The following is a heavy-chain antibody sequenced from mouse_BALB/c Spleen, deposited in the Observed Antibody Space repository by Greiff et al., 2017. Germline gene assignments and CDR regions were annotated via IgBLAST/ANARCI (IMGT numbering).Heavy chain of an antibody. CDR1: GYSITSDYA. J-gene: IGHJ3*01. CDR3: ARGEYRYPSWFAY. V-gene: IGHV3-2*02. CDR2: ISYSGST. D-gene: IGHD2-14*01. Sequence: VQLKESGPGLVKPSQSLSLTCTVTGYSITSDYAWNWIRQFPGNKLEWMGYISYSGSTSYNPSLKSRISITRDTSKNQFFLQLNSVTTEDTATYYCARGEYRYPSWFAYWGQGTLVTVSA.